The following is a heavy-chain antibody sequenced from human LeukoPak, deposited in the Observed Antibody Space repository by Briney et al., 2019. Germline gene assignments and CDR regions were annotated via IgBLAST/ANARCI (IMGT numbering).Heavy chain of an antibody. CDR3: AKGPQVGSGYHPDY. D-gene: IGHD3-22*01. Sequence: GGSLRLSFAASGFTLSSYAMSWVRQAPGKGLEWVSVISGSGGSTYYADSVKGRFTISRDNSKNTLYVQMNSLRVEDTAVYYCAKGPQVGSGYHPDYWGQGTLVTVSS. CDR2: ISGSGGST. J-gene: IGHJ4*02. V-gene: IGHV3-23*01. CDR1: GFTLSSYA.